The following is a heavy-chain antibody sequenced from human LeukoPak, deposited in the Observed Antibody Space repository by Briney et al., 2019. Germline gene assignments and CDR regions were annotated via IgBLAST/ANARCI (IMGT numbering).Heavy chain of an antibody. V-gene: IGHV1-69*13. Sequence: SVKVSRKASGGTFSSYAISWARQAPGQGLEWMGGIIPIFGTANYAQKFQGRVTITADESTSTAYMELSSLRSEDTAVYYCAREVDFWSGYYNSYNWFDPWGQGTLVTVSS. J-gene: IGHJ5*02. CDR2: IIPIFGTA. CDR1: GGTFSSYA. CDR3: AREVDFWSGYYNSYNWFDP. D-gene: IGHD3-3*01.